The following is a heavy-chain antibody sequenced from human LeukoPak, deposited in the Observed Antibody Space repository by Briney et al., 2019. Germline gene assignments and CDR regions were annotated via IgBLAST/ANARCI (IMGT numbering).Heavy chain of an antibody. J-gene: IGHJ4*02. CDR1: GGSISSYY. D-gene: IGHD5-12*01. Sequence: SETLSLTCTVSGGSISSYYWSWIRQPPGKGLEWIGYIYYRGSTNYNPALKSRVTISVDTSKTQFSLKLSSVTAADAAVYYCAAGYSGYDAVDYWGQGTLVTVSS. CDR2: IYYRGST. V-gene: IGHV4-59*01. CDR3: AAGYSGYDAVDY.